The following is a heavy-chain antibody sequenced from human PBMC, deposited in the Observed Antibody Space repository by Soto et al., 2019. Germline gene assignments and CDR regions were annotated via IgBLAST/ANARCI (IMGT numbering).Heavy chain of an antibody. CDR2: IYSDGATT. D-gene: IGHD3-22*01. Sequence: LRLSCAASGFTVNSNYMSWVRQAPGKGLLWVSVIYSDGATTYYADSVKGRFTISRDSSKNTLYLQMNRLRAEDTAVYYCVRVRTYYDTDQWGIFDYRGQGTLVTVSS. CDR3: VRVRTYYDTDQWGIFDY. CDR1: GFTVNSNY. V-gene: IGHV3-53*01. J-gene: IGHJ4*02.